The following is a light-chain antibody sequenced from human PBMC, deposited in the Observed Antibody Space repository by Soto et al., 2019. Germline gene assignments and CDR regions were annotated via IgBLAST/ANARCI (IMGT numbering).Light chain of an antibody. CDR2: DAS. V-gene: IGKV3-11*01. Sequence: EIVLTQSPATLSLSPGERATLSCRASQSVGGFLFWYQQKSGQAPRLLIYDASNRATGIPARFSGSGSGTDFTLTITRLETEDFAVYHCQQYSNSPLTFGGGTKVDIK. CDR1: QSVGGF. J-gene: IGKJ4*01. CDR3: QQYSNSPLT.